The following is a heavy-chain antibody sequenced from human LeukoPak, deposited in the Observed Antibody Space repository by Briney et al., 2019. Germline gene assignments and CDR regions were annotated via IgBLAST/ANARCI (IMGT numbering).Heavy chain of an antibody. CDR2: INPKSGGT. Sequence: ASVKVSCKASGYTFTGYYMHWVRQAPGQGLEWMGWINPKSGGTNYAQKFQGRVTMTRDTSISTAYMELSRLRSDDTAVYYCARVTPVPRIAAAGRDDYWGQGTLVTVSS. CDR1: GYTFTGYY. J-gene: IGHJ4*02. V-gene: IGHV1-2*02. D-gene: IGHD6-13*01. CDR3: ARVTPVPRIAAAGRDDY.